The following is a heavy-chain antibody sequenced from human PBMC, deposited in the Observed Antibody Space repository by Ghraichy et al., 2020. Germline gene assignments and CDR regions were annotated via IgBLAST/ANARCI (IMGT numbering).Heavy chain of an antibody. J-gene: IGHJ4*02. D-gene: IGHD3-22*01. CDR2: INNSGRNT. Sequence: GGSLRLSCAASGFTFSSYAMNWVRQGPGKGLEWVSSINNSGRNTYQADSVKGRFTISRDNSKNTVYLQMNSLRAEDTAVYYCAKAFYYYDNKKYCFGSWGQGNLVTVSP. CDR3: AKAFYYYDNKKYCFGS. CDR1: GFTFSSYA. V-gene: IGHV3-23*01.